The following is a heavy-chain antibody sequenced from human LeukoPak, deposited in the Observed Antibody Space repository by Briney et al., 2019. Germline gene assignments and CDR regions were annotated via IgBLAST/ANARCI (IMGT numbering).Heavy chain of an antibody. V-gene: IGHV1-2*02. Sequence: ASVKVSCKASGYTFTGYYMHWVRQAPGQGLEWMGWINPNSGGTNYAQKFQGRVTMTRDTSICTAYMELSRLRSDDTAVYYCAREDIVVVPAAISRGPPMDDYDFWSGYPNYNYYMDVWGKGTTVTVSS. CDR3: AREDIVVVPAAISRGPPMDDYDFWSGYPNYNYYMDV. CDR1: GYTFTGYY. CDR2: INPNSGGT. D-gene: IGHD2-2*02. J-gene: IGHJ6*03.